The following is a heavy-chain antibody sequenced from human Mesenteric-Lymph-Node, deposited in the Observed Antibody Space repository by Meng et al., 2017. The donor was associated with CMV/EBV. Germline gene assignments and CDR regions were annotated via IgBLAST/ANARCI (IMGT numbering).Heavy chain of an antibody. Sequence: SVGFISRSNYYWGWIRQPPGKGLEWIGSFYYSGTTYYNPSLKSRLTISVDTTKNQFSLKLSSVTAADTAVYYCARHSVDSGWGDVDYWGQGALVTVSS. CDR2: FYYSGTT. CDR1: VGFISRSNYY. V-gene: IGHV4-39*01. J-gene: IGHJ4*02. D-gene: IGHD6-19*01. CDR3: ARHSVDSGWGDVDY.